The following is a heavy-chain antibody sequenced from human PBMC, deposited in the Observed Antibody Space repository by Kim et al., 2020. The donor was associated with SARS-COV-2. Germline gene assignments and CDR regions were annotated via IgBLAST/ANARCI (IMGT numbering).Heavy chain of an antibody. CDR1: GGTFSSYA. V-gene: IGHV1-69*13. CDR2: IIPIFGTA. J-gene: IGHJ6*02. Sequence: SVKVSCKASGGTFSSYAISWVRQAPGQGLEWMGGIIPIFGTANYAQKFQGRVTITADESTSTAYMELSSLRSEDTAVYYCARGDSSSNYYYYGMDVWGQGTTVTVSS. D-gene: IGHD6-6*01. CDR3: ARGDSSSNYYYYGMDV.